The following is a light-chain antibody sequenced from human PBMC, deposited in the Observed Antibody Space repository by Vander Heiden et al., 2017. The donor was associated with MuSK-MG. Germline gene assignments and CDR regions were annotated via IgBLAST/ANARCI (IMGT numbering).Light chain of an antibody. Sequence: DIQITQSPSSLSASVGDRVTITCRASQSISNYLNWYQQKPGKTPKVLIYAASSLQSGVPSRFSGSGSGTDFTLTISSLQPEDFATYYCQQSYSTPPAFGQGTKVEVK. J-gene: IGKJ1*01. CDR3: QQSYSTPPA. CDR1: QSISNY. V-gene: IGKV1-39*01. CDR2: AAS.